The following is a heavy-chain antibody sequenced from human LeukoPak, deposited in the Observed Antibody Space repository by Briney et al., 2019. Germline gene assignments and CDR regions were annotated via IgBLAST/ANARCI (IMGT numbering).Heavy chain of an antibody. Sequence: GGSLRLSCAASRFTFSSYAMSWVRQAPGKGLEWVSGVSGNGAGTYYADSVKGRFTISRDNSKNMLYLQMNSLRAEDTAVYYWAKTPWYSCGWFNDYWGQGTLVTVSS. V-gene: IGHV3-23*01. CDR3: AKTPWYSCGWFNDY. CDR1: RFTFSSYA. CDR2: VSGNGAGT. D-gene: IGHD6-13*01. J-gene: IGHJ4*02.